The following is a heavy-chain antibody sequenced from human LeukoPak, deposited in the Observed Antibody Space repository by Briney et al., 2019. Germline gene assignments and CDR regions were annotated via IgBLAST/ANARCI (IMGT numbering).Heavy chain of an antibody. D-gene: IGHD3-22*01. CDR2: VSYDGSNK. Sequence: PGGSLRLSCAASGFSVSSYGMHWVRQAPGKGLEWVAAVSYDGSNKYYADSLKGRFNISRDNFKNTLYLQMNSLRAEDTALYYCGKDNDFDGSAYQDYGGQGTLVTVSS. J-gene: IGHJ4*02. V-gene: IGHV3-30*18. CDR3: GKDNDFDGSAYQDY. CDR1: GFSVSSYG.